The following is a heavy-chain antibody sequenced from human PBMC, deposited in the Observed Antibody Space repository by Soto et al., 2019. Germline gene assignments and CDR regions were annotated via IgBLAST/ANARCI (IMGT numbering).Heavy chain of an antibody. J-gene: IGHJ3*02. D-gene: IGHD3-10*01. CDR3: AKPYYYGSGTGPDAFDI. CDR1: GFTFSIYA. Sequence: EVQLLESGGGLVQPGGSLRLSCAASGFTFSIYAMTWVRQAPGKGLEWVSSISGSGGSTYYADSVKGRFPISRDNSKTTLYLQMNSLRAEDTALYYCAKPYYYGSGTGPDAFDIWGQGTMVTVSS. V-gene: IGHV3-23*01. CDR2: ISGSGGST.